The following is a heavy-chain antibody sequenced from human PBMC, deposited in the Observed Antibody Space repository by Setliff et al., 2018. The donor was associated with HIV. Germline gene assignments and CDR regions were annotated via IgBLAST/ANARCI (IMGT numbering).Heavy chain of an antibody. D-gene: IGHD3-16*01. CDR2: INPNNNST. Sequence: ASVKVSCKASGYTTTSYYMHWVRQAPGQGLEWMGIINPNNNSTACPQKFQGRVTMTWDTSTTTVYMELRSLRSEDTAVYYCARGSDSGSYSYYYGMDVWGQGTTVTVSS. J-gene: IGHJ6*02. CDR3: ARGSDSGSYSYYYGMDV. CDR1: GYTTTSYY. V-gene: IGHV1-46*01.